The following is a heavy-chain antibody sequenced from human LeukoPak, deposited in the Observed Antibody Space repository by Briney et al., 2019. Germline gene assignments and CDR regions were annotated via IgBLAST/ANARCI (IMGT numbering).Heavy chain of an antibody. D-gene: IGHD4-17*01. J-gene: IGHJ1*01. CDR1: GGSTSSGGYS. V-gene: IGHV4-30-2*01. Sequence: SETLSLTCTVSGGSTSSGGYSWSWIRQPPGKGLEWIGYIYHSGSTDYNPSLKSRVTISVDRSKNQFSLKVRYVTGADTAMYYCARGMGLHLRQWGQGTLVTVSS. CDR3: ARGMGLHLRQ. CDR2: IYHSGST.